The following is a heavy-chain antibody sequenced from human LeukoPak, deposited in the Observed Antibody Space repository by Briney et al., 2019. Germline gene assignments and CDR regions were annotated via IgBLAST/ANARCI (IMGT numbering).Heavy chain of an antibody. J-gene: IGHJ5*02. Sequence: ASVNVSCKASGYTFTSYYMHWVRQAPGQGLEWMGVINPSGGSTSYAQKFQGRVTMTRDTSTSTVYMELSSLRSEDTAVYYCARDGRYDILTGYDGGGFDPWGQGTLVTVSS. D-gene: IGHD3-9*01. CDR2: INPSGGST. CDR3: ARDGRYDILTGYDGGGFDP. V-gene: IGHV1-46*01. CDR1: GYTFTSYY.